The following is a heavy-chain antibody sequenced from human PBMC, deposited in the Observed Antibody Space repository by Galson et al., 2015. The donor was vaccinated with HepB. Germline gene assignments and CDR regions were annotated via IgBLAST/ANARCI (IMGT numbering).Heavy chain of an antibody. CDR1: GFTFSSYS. Sequence: SLRLSCAASGFTFSSYSMNWVRQAPGEGLEWVSSISSSSSYIYYADSVKGRFTISRDNAKNSLYLQMNSLRAEDTAVYYCTQSKAAASFDYWGQGTLVTVSS. CDR2: ISSSSSYI. D-gene: IGHD6-13*01. J-gene: IGHJ4*02. V-gene: IGHV3-21*01. CDR3: TQSKAAASFDY.